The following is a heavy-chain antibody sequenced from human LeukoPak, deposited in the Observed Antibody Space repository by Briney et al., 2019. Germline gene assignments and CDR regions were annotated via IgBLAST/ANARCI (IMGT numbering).Heavy chain of an antibody. CDR3: ARHLDFWSGSNWFDP. V-gene: IGHV4-34*01. CDR1: GGSFSGYY. Sequence: PPETLSLTCAVYGGSFSGYYWSWIREPPGKGLEWIGEINHSGSTNYNPSLKSRVTISVDTSKNQFSLKLSSVTAADTAVYYCARHLDFWSGSNWFDPWGQGTLVTVSS. CDR2: INHSGST. J-gene: IGHJ5*02. D-gene: IGHD3-3*01.